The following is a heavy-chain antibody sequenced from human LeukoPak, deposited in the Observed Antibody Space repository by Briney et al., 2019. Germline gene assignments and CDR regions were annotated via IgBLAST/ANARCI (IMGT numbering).Heavy chain of an antibody. V-gene: IGHV3-74*01. D-gene: IGHD3-9*01. CDR2: INSDGSST. J-gene: IGHJ6*03. CDR3: EGILTGPDYYYMDV. CDR1: GFTFSSYW. Sequence: GGSLRLSCAASGFTFSSYWMHWVRQAPGKGLVWVSRINSDGSSTSYADYVKGRFTISRDNAKNTLYLQMNSLRAEDTAVYYCEGILTGPDYYYMDVWGKGTTVTVSS.